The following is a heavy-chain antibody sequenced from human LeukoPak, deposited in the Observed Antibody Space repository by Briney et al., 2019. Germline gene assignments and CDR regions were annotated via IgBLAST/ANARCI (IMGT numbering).Heavy chain of an antibody. J-gene: IGHJ4*02. D-gene: IGHD3-10*01. Sequence: GGSLRLSCAASGFTFSSYSMNWVRQAPGKGLEWVSSITSSSSYIYYADSVKGRFTISRDNAKNSLYLQMNSLRAEDTAVYYCAKDHMVWGAPLDYWGQGTLVTVSS. V-gene: IGHV3-21*01. CDR1: GFTFSSYS. CDR2: ITSSSSYI. CDR3: AKDHMVWGAPLDY.